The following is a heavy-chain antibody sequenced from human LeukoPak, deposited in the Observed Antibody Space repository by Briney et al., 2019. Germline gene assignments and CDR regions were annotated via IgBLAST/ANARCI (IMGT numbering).Heavy chain of an antibody. CDR2: IYYNGNT. J-gene: IGHJ4*02. Sequence: SPSETLSLTCTVSGGSISSYYWSWIRQPPGKGLEWIAYIYYNGNTYYNPSLKSRVTLSVDTSKNQFSLKLSSVTAADTAVYYCATRVYSSSWYEFDYWGQGTLVTVSS. CDR3: ATRVYSSSWYEFDY. CDR1: GGSISSYY. D-gene: IGHD6-13*01. V-gene: IGHV4-59*01.